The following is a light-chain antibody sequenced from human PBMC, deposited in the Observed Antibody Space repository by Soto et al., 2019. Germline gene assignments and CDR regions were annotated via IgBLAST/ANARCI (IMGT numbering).Light chain of an antibody. CDR3: LQYFSSPRT. Sequence: VLTQSPDSLAVSLGERATLSCKSSHSLFFASRNKDYLAWYQQKPGQPPKLLISWSSTRESGVPDRFNGSGSGTDFTLTITNLQAEDVAVYYCLQYFSSPRTVGQGAKVDI. J-gene: IGKJ1*01. V-gene: IGKV4-1*01. CDR2: WSS. CDR1: HSLFFASRNKDY.